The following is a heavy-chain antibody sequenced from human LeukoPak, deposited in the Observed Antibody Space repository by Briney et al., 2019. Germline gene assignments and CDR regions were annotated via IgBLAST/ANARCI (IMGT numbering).Heavy chain of an antibody. CDR1: GFTFSSYW. J-gene: IGHJ4*02. D-gene: IGHD1-26*01. CDR2: IKQDGSEK. Sequence: GGSLRLSCAASGFTFSSYWMSRVRQAPGKGLEWVANIKQDGSEKYYVDSVKGRFTISRDNAKNSLYLQMNSLRAEDTAVYYCARGLYSGSYHADYWGQGTLVTVSS. CDR3: ARGLYSGSYHADY. V-gene: IGHV3-7*01.